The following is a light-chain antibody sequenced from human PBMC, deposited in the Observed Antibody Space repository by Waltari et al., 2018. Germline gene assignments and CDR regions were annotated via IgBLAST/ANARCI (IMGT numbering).Light chain of an antibody. CDR1: QSLVYSDGNTY. Sequence: DVVMTQSPLSLPVTLGQPASIPCRSSQSLVYSDGNTYLNWFHQRPGQSPRRLIYEVSKRDSGVPDRFSGSGSGTDFTLKISRVEAEDVGVYYCMQETHWPLTFGGGTKVEIK. CDR3: MQETHWPLT. J-gene: IGKJ4*01. V-gene: IGKV2-30*01. CDR2: EVS.